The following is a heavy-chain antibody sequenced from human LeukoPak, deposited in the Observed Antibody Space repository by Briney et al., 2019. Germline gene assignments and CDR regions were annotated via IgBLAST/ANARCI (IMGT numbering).Heavy chain of an antibody. CDR3: ATCDSSGYWIFDY. CDR1: GGSISSSSYY. J-gene: IGHJ4*02. V-gene: IGHV4-39*01. D-gene: IGHD3-22*01. CDR2: IYYSGST. Sequence: SETLSLTCTVSGGSISSSSYYWGWIRQPPGKGLEWIGSIYYSGSTYYNPSLKSRVTISVDTSKNQFSLKLSSVTAADTAVYYCATCDSSGYWIFDYWGQGTLVTVSS.